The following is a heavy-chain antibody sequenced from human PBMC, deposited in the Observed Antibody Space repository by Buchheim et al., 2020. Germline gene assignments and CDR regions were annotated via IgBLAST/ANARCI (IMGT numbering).Heavy chain of an antibody. J-gene: IGHJ4*02. CDR2: IKQDGSEK. CDR1: GFTFSSYW. D-gene: IGHD3-22*01. Sequence: EVQLVESGGGLVQPGGSLRLSCAASGFTFSSYWMSWVRQAPGKGLEWVANIKQDGSEKYYVDSVKGRFTISRDNSKNTLYLQMNSLRAEDTAVYYCARGFYYDSSGTFDYWGQGTL. V-gene: IGHV3-7*01. CDR3: ARGFYYDSSGTFDY.